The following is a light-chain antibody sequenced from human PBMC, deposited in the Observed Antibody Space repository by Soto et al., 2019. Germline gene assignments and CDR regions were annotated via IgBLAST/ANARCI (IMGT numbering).Light chain of an antibody. V-gene: IGLV1-40*01. CDR1: SSNIGAGYD. CDR3: QSYDITLSGSGV. J-gene: IGLJ3*02. CDR2: DNI. Sequence: QSVLTQPPSVSGALGQRVTISCTGSSSNIGAGYDVHWYQQLPGTAPKLLIYDNIKRPSGVPDRISGSKFGTSASLAITGLQAEDEADYYCQSYDITLSGSGVFGGGTKLTVL.